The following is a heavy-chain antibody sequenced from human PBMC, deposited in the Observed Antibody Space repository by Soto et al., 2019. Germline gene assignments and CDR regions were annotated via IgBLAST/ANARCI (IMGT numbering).Heavy chain of an antibody. CDR3: ARDGLGLAPCTANSDNYSCAMDV. V-gene: IGHV1-69*12. D-gene: IGHD2-8*02. J-gene: IGHJ6*02. CDR1: GDTFSTYT. CDR2: IIPRSGPS. Sequence: QVQLVQSGAEVKKPGSSVKVSCKASGDTFSTYTITWVRQAPGQGLEWMGGIIPRSGPSNYAQKFQGRGTITADESTRTAHMDRGRLRSEDTAVYSCARDGLGLAPCTANSDNYSCAMDVWGQGTTVTVSS.